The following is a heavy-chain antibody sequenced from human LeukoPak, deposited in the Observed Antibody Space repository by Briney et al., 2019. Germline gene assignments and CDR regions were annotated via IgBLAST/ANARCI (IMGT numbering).Heavy chain of an antibody. D-gene: IGHD3-10*01. Sequence: GGSLRLSCAASGFTFNNYVMSWVRQAPGKGLEWVSGIDYSGGNTNYADSVLGRFTVSRDNSKNTLYLQMNSLRAEGTAVYYCVATRVCGGVLLRPNCLYFENWGQGTLVPVSS. CDR3: VATRVCGGVLLRPNCLYFEN. CDR1: GFTFNNYV. V-gene: IGHV3-23*01. CDR2: IDYSGGNT. J-gene: IGHJ4*02.